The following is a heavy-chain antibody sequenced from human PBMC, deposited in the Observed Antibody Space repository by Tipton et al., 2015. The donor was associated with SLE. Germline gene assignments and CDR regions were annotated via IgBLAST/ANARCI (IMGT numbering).Heavy chain of an antibody. CDR3: ARDQMVFAQDAFEI. CDR2: INQDGSEK. J-gene: IGHJ3*02. CDR1: GFTFSSYW. Sequence: GSLRLSCAASGFTFSSYWMTWVRQAPGKGLEWVANINQDGSEKYYVDSVEGRFTISRDNAKNSVYLQMNSLRDDDTAVYYCARDQMVFAQDAFEIWGQGTMVTVSS. V-gene: IGHV3-7*01. D-gene: IGHD2-8*01.